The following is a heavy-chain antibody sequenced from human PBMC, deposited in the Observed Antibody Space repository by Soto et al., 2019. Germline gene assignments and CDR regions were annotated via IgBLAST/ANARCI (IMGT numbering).Heavy chain of an antibody. V-gene: IGHV5-10-1*01. J-gene: IGHJ4*02. D-gene: IGHD2-2*01. CDR1: GYTFFSFW. CDR3: ARRYCSRADCYSDS. CDR2: IDPGDSSA. Sequence: GESLKISCHGSGYTFFSFWIVWVRQVPGKGLEWVGRIDPGDSSATYSPTFQGHVTISADRSTRSAYLQWRSLRASDTAIYFCARRYCSRADCYSDSWGQGGLVTVSS.